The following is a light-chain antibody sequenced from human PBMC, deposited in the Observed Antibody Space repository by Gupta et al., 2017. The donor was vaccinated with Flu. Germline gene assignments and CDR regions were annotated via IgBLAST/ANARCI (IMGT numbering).Light chain of an antibody. CDR3: QHDNNWPAT. J-gene: IGKJ1*01. CDR2: GAS. Sequence: EIVMTQSPATLSVSPGERATLSCRASQNVRSNLAWYQQKPGQTPRLLIYGASTRPTGVPARFSGSGSGTEFSLTISSLQSEDSAVYYCQHDNNWPATFGQGTKV. CDR1: QNVRSN. V-gene: IGKV3-15*01.